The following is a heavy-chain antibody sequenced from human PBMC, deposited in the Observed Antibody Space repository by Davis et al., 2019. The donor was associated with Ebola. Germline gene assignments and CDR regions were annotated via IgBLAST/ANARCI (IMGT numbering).Heavy chain of an antibody. CDR1: GFTFSSYA. D-gene: IGHD2-2*02. J-gene: IGHJ4*02. CDR3: AKDCITSCYTNR. V-gene: IGHV3-23*01. Sequence: GGSLRLSCATSGFTFSSYAMNWVRQAPGKGLEWVSGISSSGGTTYYADSVKGRFTISRDNSQNTLDLQMNSLRAEDTAVYYCAKDCITSCYTNRWGQGTLVTVSS. CDR2: ISSSGGTT.